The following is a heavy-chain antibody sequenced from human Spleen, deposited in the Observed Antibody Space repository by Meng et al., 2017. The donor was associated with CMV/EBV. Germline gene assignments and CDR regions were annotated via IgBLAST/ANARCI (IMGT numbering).Heavy chain of an antibody. Sequence: PPRASGPGLGQPSEPLSPTCTVSGGSISSYYWSWIRQPAGKGLEWIGRIYTSGSTNYNPSLKSRVTMSVDTSKNQFSLKLSSVTAADTAVYYCARGGSSSAVDYWGQGTLVTVSS. J-gene: IGHJ4*02. CDR1: GGSISSYY. CDR2: IYTSGST. CDR3: ARGGSSSAVDY. D-gene: IGHD6-6*01. V-gene: IGHV4-4*07.